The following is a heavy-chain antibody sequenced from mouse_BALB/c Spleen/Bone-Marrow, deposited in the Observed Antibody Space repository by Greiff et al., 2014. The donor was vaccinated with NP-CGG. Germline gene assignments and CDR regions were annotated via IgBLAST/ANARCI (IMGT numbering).Heavy chain of an antibody. CDR3: VRHMDY. Sequence: EVQGVESGGGLVQPKGSLKLSCAASGFTFNTYAMNWVRQAPGKGLEWVARIRSKGNNYATCYGDSVKDRSTISRDDSQSMLYLQMNNLKTEDTAMYYCVRHMDYWGQGTSVIVSS. V-gene: IGHV10-1*02. J-gene: IGHJ4*01. CDR2: IRSKGNNYAT. CDR1: GFTFNTYA.